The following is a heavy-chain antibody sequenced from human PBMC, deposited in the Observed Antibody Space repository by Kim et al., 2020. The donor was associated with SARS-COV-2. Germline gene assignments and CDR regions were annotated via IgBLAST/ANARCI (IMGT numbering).Heavy chain of an antibody. Sequence: GESLMISCKGSGYSFTSYWIGWVRQMPGKGLEWMGIIYPGDSDTRYSPSFQGQVTISADKSISTAYLQWSSLKASDTAMYYCARRAGSGYDQRRAPLDYWGQGTLVTVSP. CDR3: ARRAGSGYDQRRAPLDY. CDR2: IYPGDSDT. J-gene: IGHJ4*02. V-gene: IGHV5-51*01. D-gene: IGHD5-12*01. CDR1: GYSFTSYW.